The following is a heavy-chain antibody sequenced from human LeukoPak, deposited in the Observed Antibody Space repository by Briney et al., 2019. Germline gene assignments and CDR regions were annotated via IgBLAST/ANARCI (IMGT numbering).Heavy chain of an antibody. V-gene: IGHV3-33*01. Sequence: PGGSLRLSCEASGFTFSHYGMHWVRQAPGKGLEWVAVIWSDGTNQYYADSVKGRFTISRDNFKNMVSLQMNRLRAEDTAIYYCARDYFDSSDYPQTYYYYYMDVWGKGTTVTVSS. CDR2: IWSDGTNQ. CDR1: GFTFSHYG. D-gene: IGHD3-22*01. J-gene: IGHJ6*03. CDR3: ARDYFDSSDYPQTYYYYYMDV.